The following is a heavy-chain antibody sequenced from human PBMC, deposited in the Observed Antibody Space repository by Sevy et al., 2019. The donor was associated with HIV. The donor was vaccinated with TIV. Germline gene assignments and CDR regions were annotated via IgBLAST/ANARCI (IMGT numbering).Heavy chain of an antibody. J-gene: IGHJ4*02. CDR1: GFTFSSYA. Sequence: GGSLRLSCAASGFTFSSYAMSWVRQAPGKGLEWVSAISGSGGSTYYADSVKGRFTISRDNSKNTLYLQMNSLRAEDTAVYYCAKDLRGGTMIVVVITSFDYWGQGTLVTASS. CDR2: ISGSGGST. D-gene: IGHD3-22*01. V-gene: IGHV3-23*01. CDR3: AKDLRGGTMIVVVITSFDY.